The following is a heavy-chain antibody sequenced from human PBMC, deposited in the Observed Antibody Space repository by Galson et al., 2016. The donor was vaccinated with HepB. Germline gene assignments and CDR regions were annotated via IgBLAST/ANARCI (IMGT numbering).Heavy chain of an antibody. CDR1: GFTFSSYG. CDR2: IWYDGSNK. Sequence: SLRLSCAASGFTFSSYGMHWVRQAPGKGLEWVAVIWYDGSNKYYADSVKGRFTISRDNSKNTLFLQMNSLRVEDTAVYYCARVKGLRRGQYCIGTSCSSHTLYYYYYGMDVWGQGTTVTVSS. CDR3: ARVKGLRRGQYCIGTSCSSHTLYYYYYGMDV. V-gene: IGHV3-33*01. D-gene: IGHD2-2*01. J-gene: IGHJ6*02.